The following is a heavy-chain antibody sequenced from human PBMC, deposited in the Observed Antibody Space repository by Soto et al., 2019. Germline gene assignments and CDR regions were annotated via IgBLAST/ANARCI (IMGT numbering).Heavy chain of an antibody. D-gene: IGHD2-21*02. V-gene: IGHV3-7*01. Sequence: EVQLVESGGGLVQPGGSLRLSCAASGFTFSSYWMSWVRQAPGKGLEWVANIKQDGSVKYYVDSVKGRFTISRDNAKNSLYLQMNSLRAEDTAVYYCARVAYCGGDCHIGYFQHWGQGTLVTVSS. CDR1: GFTFSSYW. J-gene: IGHJ1*01. CDR3: ARVAYCGGDCHIGYFQH. CDR2: IKQDGSVK.